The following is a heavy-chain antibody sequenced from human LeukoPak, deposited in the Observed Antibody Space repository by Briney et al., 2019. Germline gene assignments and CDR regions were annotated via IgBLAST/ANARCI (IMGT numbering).Heavy chain of an antibody. CDR1: GGSISSYY. Sequence: SETLSLTCTVSGGSISSYYWSWIRQPAGKGLEWIGRIYTSGSTNYNPSLTSRVTMSVDTSKNQFSLKLSSVTDADTAVYYCARDEYSSGWTVYYMDVWGKGTTVTVSS. CDR3: ARDEYSSGWTVYYMDV. CDR2: IYTSGST. V-gene: IGHV4-4*07. J-gene: IGHJ6*03. D-gene: IGHD6-19*01.